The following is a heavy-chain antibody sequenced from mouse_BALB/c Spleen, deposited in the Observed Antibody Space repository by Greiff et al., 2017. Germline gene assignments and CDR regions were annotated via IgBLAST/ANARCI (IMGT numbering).Heavy chain of an antibody. Sequence: EVQGVESGGGLVQPGGSLRLSCATSGFTFTDYYMSWVRQPPGKALEWLGFIRNKANGYTTEYSASVKGRFTISRDNSQSILYLQMNTLRAEDSATYYCARGYGNYGFDYWGQGTLVTVSA. J-gene: IGHJ3*01. CDR2: IRNKANGYTT. CDR3: ARGYGNYGFDY. D-gene: IGHD2-10*02. V-gene: IGHV7-3*02. CDR1: GFTFTDYY.